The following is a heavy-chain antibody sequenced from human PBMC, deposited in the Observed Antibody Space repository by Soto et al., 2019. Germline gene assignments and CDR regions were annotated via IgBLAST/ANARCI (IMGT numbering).Heavy chain of an antibody. CDR2: ISGSGGST. D-gene: IGHD1-7*01. V-gene: IGHV3-23*01. CDR3: AKGNSWSPALVLDI. J-gene: IGHJ3*02. CDR1: GFTFRGYA. Sequence: GGSLRLSCAASGFTFRGYAINWVRPAPGKGLEWVSAISGSGGSTYYADSVKGRFTISRDSSKNTLYLQMNSLRAEDTAVYYCAKGNSWSPALVLDIWGQGTMVTVSS.